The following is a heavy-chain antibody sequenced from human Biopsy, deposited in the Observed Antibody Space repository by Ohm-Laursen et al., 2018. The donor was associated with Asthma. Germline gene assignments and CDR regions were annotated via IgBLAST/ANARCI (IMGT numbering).Heavy chain of an antibody. CDR2: ISYDGGNK. CDR1: GFTFSIYD. CDR3: ARTHERWTSIQDDALDI. V-gene: IGHV3-30*03. Sequence: SLRLSCSASGFTFSIYDIHWVRQAPGKGLEWVAVISYDGGNKFYGDSVKGRFTLSRDNSRNTLYLQMNSLRVEDTAVYYCARTHERWTSIQDDALDIWGQGTMVIVSS. D-gene: IGHD4-23*01. J-gene: IGHJ3*02.